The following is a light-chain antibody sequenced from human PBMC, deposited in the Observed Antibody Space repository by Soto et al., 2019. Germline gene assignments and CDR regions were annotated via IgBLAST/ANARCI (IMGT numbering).Light chain of an antibody. CDR3: QQSYNLKFT. CDR1: QSISRY. V-gene: IGKV1-39*01. Sequence: DIQMTQSPSSLSASVGDRVTITCRASQSISRYLNWYQQKPGKDPKLLIYAESTLQSGVPSRFSGSEAGTDFTLTISSLQPEDFATYYCQQSYNLKFTFGPGTKVDIK. J-gene: IGKJ3*01. CDR2: AES.